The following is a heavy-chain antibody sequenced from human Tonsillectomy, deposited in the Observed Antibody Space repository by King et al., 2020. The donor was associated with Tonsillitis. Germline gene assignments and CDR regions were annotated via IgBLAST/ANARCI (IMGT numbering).Heavy chain of an antibody. J-gene: IGHJ3*02. CDR1: GFDFSRFL. Sequence: VQLVESGGGVVQPGGSLRLSCAASGFDFSRFLIHWVRQAPGKGLEWVAVMSLDGSNKYYADSVKGRFTISRDNSRNTLYLQLNSLTTADTAVYYCARRGDSSSSSAFDIWGQGTMVTVSS. CDR3: ARRGDSSSSSAFDI. D-gene: IGHD6-6*01. CDR2: MSLDGSNK. V-gene: IGHV3-30*04.